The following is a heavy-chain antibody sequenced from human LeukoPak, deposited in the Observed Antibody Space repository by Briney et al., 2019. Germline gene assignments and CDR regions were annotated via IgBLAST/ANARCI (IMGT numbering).Heavy chain of an antibody. Sequence: PGGSLRLSCAASGFTFSSYAMTWVRQAPGKGLEWVSGISASGVSTYYADSVKGHFTISRDNSKNTIYLQMNSLRAEDTAVYYCAKRSSTSSGYFDLWGRGTLVTVSS. J-gene: IGHJ4*02. CDR1: GFTFSSYA. D-gene: IGHD3-22*01. V-gene: IGHV3-23*01. CDR2: ISASGVST. CDR3: AKRSSTSSGYFDL.